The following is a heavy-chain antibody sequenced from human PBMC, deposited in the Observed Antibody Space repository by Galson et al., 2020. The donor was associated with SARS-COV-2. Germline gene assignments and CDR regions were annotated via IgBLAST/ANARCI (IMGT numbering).Heavy chain of an antibody. J-gene: IGHJ3*02. CDR1: GFTFSSYD. CDR3: AKIAATGDAFDI. V-gene: IGHV3-13*01. CDR2: IDTAAYT. Sequence: GESLKISFAASGFTFSSYDMHWVRQPTGKRLEWVSAIDTAAYTYYTDSVKGRFTISRENAKKSLYLQMNSLRAEDTAVYYCAKIAATGDAFDIWGQGTMVSVSS. D-gene: IGHD6-13*01.